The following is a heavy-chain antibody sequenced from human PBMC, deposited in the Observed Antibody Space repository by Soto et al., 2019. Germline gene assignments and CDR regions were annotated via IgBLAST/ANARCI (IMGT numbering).Heavy chain of an antibody. Sequence: TSETLSLTCTFSGGSLSRGGYYWSWVRPHPGKGLEWIGYIYYSGSTYYNPSLKGRVTISVDTSKNQFSLKLSSVTVADTAVYYCARGSVVAATLFDYWGQGTLVTVSS. CDR2: IYYSGST. CDR1: GGSLSRGGYY. D-gene: IGHD2-15*01. CDR3: ARGSVVAATLFDY. J-gene: IGHJ4*02. V-gene: IGHV4-31*03.